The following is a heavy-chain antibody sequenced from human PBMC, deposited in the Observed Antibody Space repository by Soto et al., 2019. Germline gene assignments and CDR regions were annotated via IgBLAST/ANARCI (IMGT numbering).Heavy chain of an antibody. J-gene: IGHJ6*02. CDR2: TDWDDDK. CDR3: ARIPFYGDYYYGMDV. D-gene: IGHD4-17*01. V-gene: IGHV2-70*01. Sequence: SGPTLVNPTQTLTLTCTFSGFSLSTSGMCVSWIRQPPGKALEWLALTDWDDDKYYSTSLKTRLTISKDTSKNQVVLTMTNMDPVDTATYYCARIPFYGDYYYGMDVWGQGTTVTVSS. CDR1: GFSLSTSGMC.